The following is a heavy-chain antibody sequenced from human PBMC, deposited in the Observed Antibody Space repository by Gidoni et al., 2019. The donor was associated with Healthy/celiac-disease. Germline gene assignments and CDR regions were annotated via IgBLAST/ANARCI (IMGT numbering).Heavy chain of an antibody. D-gene: IGHD2-2*02. Sequence: QVQLVQSGAEVKKPGASVKVSCKASGYTFTGHFLHWVRQAPGQGLEWMGWINPNSGGTNYAQKFQGRVTMTRDTSISTAYMELSRLRSDDTAVYYCARSPGIVVVPAAILGFDPWGQGTLVTVSS. CDR1: GYTFTGHF. CDR3: ARSPGIVVVPAAILGFDP. CDR2: INPNSGGT. V-gene: IGHV1-2*02. J-gene: IGHJ5*02.